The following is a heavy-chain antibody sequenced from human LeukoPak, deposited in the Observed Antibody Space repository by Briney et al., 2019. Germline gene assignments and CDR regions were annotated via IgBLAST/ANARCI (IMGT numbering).Heavy chain of an antibody. V-gene: IGHV4-59*08. J-gene: IGHJ2*01. D-gene: IGHD6-19*01. CDR1: GGSISNYY. CDR3: AKTVAGYWYFDL. CDR2: IYNSGNT. Sequence: SETLSLTCTVSGGSISNYYWTWIRQPPGKGLEWIGYIYNSGNTNYNPSLKSRVTISVDTSKNQFSLKLSSVTAADTAVYYCAKTVAGYWYFDLWGRGTLVTVSS.